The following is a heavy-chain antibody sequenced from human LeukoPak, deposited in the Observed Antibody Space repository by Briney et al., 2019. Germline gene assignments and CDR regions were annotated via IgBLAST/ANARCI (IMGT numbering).Heavy chain of an antibody. CDR2: ISAYNGNT. CDR1: GYTFTSYG. CDR3: ARDRRVLTTVTPPYYYGMDV. J-gene: IGHJ6*02. V-gene: IGHV1-18*01. D-gene: IGHD4-17*01. Sequence: ASVKVSCKASGYTFTSYGISWVRQAPGQGLEWMGWISAYNGNTNYAQKLQGRVTMTTDTSTSTAYMELRSLRSDDTAVYYCARDRRVLTTVTPPYYYGMDVWGQGTTVTVSS.